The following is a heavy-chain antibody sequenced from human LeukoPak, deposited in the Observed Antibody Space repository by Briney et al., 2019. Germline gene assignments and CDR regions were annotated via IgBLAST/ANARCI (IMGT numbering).Heavy chain of an antibody. CDR1: GGSISSGGYS. CDR2: IYHSGST. J-gene: IGHJ4*02. CDR3: ARGAGVDCSSTSCYVEKFDY. V-gene: IGHV4-30-2*01. D-gene: IGHD2-2*01. Sequence: PSQTLSLTCAVSGGSISSGGYSWSWLRQPPGKGLEWIGYIYHSGSTYYNPSLKSRVTISVDRSQNQFSLKLSSVTAADTAVYYCARGAGVDCSSTSCYVEKFDYWGQGTLVTVSS.